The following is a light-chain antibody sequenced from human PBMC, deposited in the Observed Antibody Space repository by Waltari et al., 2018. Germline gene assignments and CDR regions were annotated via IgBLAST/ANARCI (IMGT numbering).Light chain of an antibody. J-gene: IGLJ3*02. V-gene: IGLV2-14*03. Sequence: QSPLTQPASVSGSPGQSITISCPGTSSDVGRYKYVSWFQQLPGKAPKLMIYDVNNRPAGVSSRFSGSRSGNTASLTFSGRQAEDDADYYCSSYTADATRVFGGGPKLTVL. CDR1: SSDVGRYKY. CDR2: DVN. CDR3: SSYTADATRV.